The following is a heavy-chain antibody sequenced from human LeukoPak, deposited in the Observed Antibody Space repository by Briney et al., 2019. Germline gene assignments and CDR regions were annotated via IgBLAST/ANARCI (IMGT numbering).Heavy chain of an antibody. CDR2: IIPVFGTT. CDR3: ARDPSYCGGDCPHSSVAFDI. V-gene: IGHV1-69*01. J-gene: IGHJ3*02. Sequence: SVKVSCKASGGTFTNYAFTWVRQAPGQGLEWMGGIIPVFGTTNHAQKFQGRVTITADESTTTAYMELRSLRSEDTAVYYCARDPSYCGGDCPHSSVAFDIWGQGTMVTVSS. D-gene: IGHD2-21*02. CDR1: GGTFTNYA.